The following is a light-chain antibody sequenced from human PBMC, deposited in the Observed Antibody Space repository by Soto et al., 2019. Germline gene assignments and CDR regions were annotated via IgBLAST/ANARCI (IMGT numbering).Light chain of an antibody. CDR1: QSVSSNY. Sequence: EIVLTQSPGTLSLSPGERATLSCRASQSVSSNYLAWYQQKPGQAPRLLIYVASSRATGIPDRFSGSGSGTDFTLTISRLEPEDFAVYYCQQYGSSWTFDQGTKVEIK. CDR3: QQYGSSWT. CDR2: VAS. V-gene: IGKV3-20*01. J-gene: IGKJ1*01.